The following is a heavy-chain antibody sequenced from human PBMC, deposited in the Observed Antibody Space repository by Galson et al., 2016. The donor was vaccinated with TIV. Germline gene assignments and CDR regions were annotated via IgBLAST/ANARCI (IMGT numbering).Heavy chain of an antibody. CDR2: IYHSGST. V-gene: IGHV4-38-2*02. J-gene: IGHJ4*01. CDR3: GRDAGASADDLLY. D-gene: IGHD5-12*01. Sequence: SETLSLTCSVSDYPISSGYSWGWIRQPQGQRLEGIGNIYHSGSTNYKPSLKRRVTISVDTSKNQFSLKLSSVTAADTAVYYCGRDAGASADDLLYWGQGILVIVSS. CDR1: DYPISSGYS.